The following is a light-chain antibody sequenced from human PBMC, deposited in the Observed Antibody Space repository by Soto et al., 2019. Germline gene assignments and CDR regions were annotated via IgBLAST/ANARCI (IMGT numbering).Light chain of an antibody. CDR1: QRVSSNY. CDR2: AAS. Sequence: EIVLTQSPGTLSLSPGERASLSCRASQRVSSNYLAWYQHKPGQSPRLLIYAASSRATGIPDRFSGSGSGTDFTLTISRLDPEDFAVYYCQQYGSSPLTFGPGTKVDI. J-gene: IGKJ3*01. CDR3: QQYGSSPLT. V-gene: IGKV3-20*01.